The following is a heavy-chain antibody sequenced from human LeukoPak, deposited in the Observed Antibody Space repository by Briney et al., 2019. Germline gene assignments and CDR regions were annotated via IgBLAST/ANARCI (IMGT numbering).Heavy chain of an antibody. CDR1: GFTFSSNG. D-gene: IGHD3-22*01. Sequence: SLRLSCAASGFTFSSNGMHWVRQAPGKGLKWVAVIWYDGSNKYYADSVKGRFTISRDNSKNTLYLQMNSLRAEDTAVYYCARDSGSGYYSLFDYWGQGTLVTVSS. V-gene: IGHV3-33*01. CDR2: IWYDGSNK. CDR3: ARDSGSGYYSLFDY. J-gene: IGHJ4*02.